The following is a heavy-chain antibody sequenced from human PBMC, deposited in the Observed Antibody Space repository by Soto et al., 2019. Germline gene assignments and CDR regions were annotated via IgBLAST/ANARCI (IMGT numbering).Heavy chain of an antibody. CDR1: GFTFDDYA. D-gene: IGHD4-17*01. CDR2: ISWNSGSI. V-gene: IGHV3-9*01. Sequence: EVQLVESGGGLVQPGRSLRPSCAASGFTFDDYAMHWVRQAPGKGLEGVSGISWNSGSIGYADSVKGRFTISRDNAKNSLYLQMNSLRAEDTALYYCAKDYGGGALGYWGQGTLVTVSS. CDR3: AKDYGGGALGY. J-gene: IGHJ4*02.